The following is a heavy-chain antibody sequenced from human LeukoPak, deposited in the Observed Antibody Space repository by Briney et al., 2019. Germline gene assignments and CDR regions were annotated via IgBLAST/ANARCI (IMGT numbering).Heavy chain of an antibody. J-gene: IGHJ4*02. CDR1: GFTFSSYA. CDR2: ISGSGGST. V-gene: IGHV3-23*01. D-gene: IGHD3-22*01. Sequence: PGGSLRLSCAASGFTFSSYAMSWVRQAPGEGLEWVSAISGSGGSTYYADSVKGRFTISRDNSKNTLYLQMNSLRAEDTAVYYCAKDIGTYYYDSSGYYYFDYWGQGTLVTVSS. CDR3: AKDIGTYYYDSSGYYYFDY.